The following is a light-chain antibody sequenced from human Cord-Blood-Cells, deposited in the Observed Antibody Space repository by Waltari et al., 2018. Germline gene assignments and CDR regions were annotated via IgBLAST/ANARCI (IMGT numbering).Light chain of an antibody. CDR2: QDS. CDR3: QAWDSSTVV. CDR1: KLGDKY. Sequence: SYELTQPPSVSVSPGQTASITCSGDKLGDKYACWSQQKPGQSPVLVIYQDSKRPSGIPERFSGSNCGNTATLTISGTQAMDEDDYYCQAWDSSTVVFGGGTKLTVL. V-gene: IGLV3-1*01. J-gene: IGLJ2*01.